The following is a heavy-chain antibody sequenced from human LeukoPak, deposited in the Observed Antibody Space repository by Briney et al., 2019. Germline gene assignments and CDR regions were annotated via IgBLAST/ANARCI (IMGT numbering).Heavy chain of an antibody. V-gene: IGHV4-59*01. J-gene: IGHJ6*02. CDR1: GGPISSYY. Sequence: SETLSLTCTVSGGPISSYYWSWIRQPPGKGLEWIGYIYYSGSTNYNPSLKSRVTISVDTSKNQFSLKLSSVTAADTAVYYCARQSDYDPYYYGMDVWGQGTTVTVSS. CDR3: ARQSDYDPYYYGMDV. CDR2: IYYSGST. D-gene: IGHD3-3*01.